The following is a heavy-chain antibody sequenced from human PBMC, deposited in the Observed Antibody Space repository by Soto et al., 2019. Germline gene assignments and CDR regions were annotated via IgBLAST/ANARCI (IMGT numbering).Heavy chain of an antibody. V-gene: IGHV4-59*01. Sequence: LETQSLTCTVSGGSISRYYLAWVRQPPGRGLGWIASISYRGATNYNSSLKSRVTISIDTAKNQFSLDFNSVTAADTAVYYCAREGYNFGPFESWGQGALVTVSS. CDR1: GGSISRYY. CDR2: ISYRGAT. D-gene: IGHD5-18*01. J-gene: IGHJ4*02. CDR3: AREGYNFGPFES.